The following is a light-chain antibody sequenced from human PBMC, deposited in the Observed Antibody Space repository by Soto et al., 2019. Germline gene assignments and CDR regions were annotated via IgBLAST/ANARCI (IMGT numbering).Light chain of an antibody. Sequence: EIVLTQSPGTLSLSPGERATLSCRASQSVSSSYLTWYQQKPGQAPRLLIYGASGSATGIPYRFSGSGSGTDFTLTISRLEPEDFAVYYCQQYGYSLFTFGPGTKVDIK. CDR2: GAS. CDR3: QQYGYSLFT. J-gene: IGKJ3*01. CDR1: QSVSSSY. V-gene: IGKV3-20*01.